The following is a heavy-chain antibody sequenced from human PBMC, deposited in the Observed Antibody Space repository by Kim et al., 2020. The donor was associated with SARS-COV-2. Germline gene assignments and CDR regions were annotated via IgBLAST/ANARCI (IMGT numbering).Heavy chain of an antibody. V-gene: IGHV1-18*01. CDR3: ARVGGPYYDILTGYYIVMGY. CDR1: GYTFTSYG. CDR2: ISAYNGNT. Sequence: ASVKVSCKASGYTFTSYGISWVRQAPGQGLEWMGWISAYNGNTNYAQKLQGRVTMTTDTSTSTAYMELRSLRSDDTAVYYCARVGGPYYDILTGYYIVMGYWVQGTLVTVSS. D-gene: IGHD3-9*01. J-gene: IGHJ4*02.